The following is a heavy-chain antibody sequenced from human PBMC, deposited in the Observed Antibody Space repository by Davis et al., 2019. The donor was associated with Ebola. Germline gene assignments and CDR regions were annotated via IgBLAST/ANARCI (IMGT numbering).Heavy chain of an antibody. CDR3: TRAPSDILTGYSSYYFYYYMDV. D-gene: IGHD3-9*01. CDR2: IRSKAYGGTT. CDR1: GFTFGDYA. J-gene: IGHJ6*03. V-gene: IGHV3-49*03. Sequence: GESLKISCTASGFTFGDYAMSWFRQAPGKGLEWVGFIRSKAYGGTTEYAASVKGRFTISRDDSKSIAYLQMNSLKTEDTAVYYCTRAPSDILTGYSSYYFYYYMDVWGKGTTVTVSS.